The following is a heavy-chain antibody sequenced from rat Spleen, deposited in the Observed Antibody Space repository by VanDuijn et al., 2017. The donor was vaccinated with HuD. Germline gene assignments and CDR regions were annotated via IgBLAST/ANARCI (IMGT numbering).Heavy chain of an antibody. D-gene: IGHD1-12*01. J-gene: IGHJ2*01. CDR3: XRXXXYYXXXYFXX. CDR2: ISTGGGNT. CDR1: GFTFSNYY. Sequence: EVQLVESGGGLVQPGRSMKLSCAASGFTFSNYYMAWVRQAPTKGLEWVASISTGGGNTYYRDSVKGRFTISRDNAKSTLYRKMDSPRSEDTTTYXXXRXXXYYXXXYFXXXGQGVXXXVSS. V-gene: IGHV5-25*01.